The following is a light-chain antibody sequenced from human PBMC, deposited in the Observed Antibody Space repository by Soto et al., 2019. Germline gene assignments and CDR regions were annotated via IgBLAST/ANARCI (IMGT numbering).Light chain of an antibody. Sequence: EIVMTQSPATLSVSPGERVTLSCRASRSVGSNLAWYQQKPGLAPRVLIYDASTRATVIPARFSGSGSGTEFTLTISSLQSEDFAVYYCQQYDNWPLTFGGGTKVEIK. CDR1: RSVGSN. J-gene: IGKJ4*01. V-gene: IGKV3-15*01. CDR2: DAS. CDR3: QQYDNWPLT.